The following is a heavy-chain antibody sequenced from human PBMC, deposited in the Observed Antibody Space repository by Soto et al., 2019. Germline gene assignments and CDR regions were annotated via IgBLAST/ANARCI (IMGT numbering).Heavy chain of an antibody. V-gene: IGHV1-2*04. CDR1: GYTFTGYY. CDR2: INPNSGGT. CDR3: ARGHYYDSSGHYPTNPNFDY. Sequence: ASVKVSCKASGYTFTGYYMHWVRHAPGQGLEWMGWINPNSGGTNYAQKFQGWVTMTRDTSISTAYMELSRLRSDDTAVYYCARGHYYDSSGHYPTNPNFDYWGQGTLVTVSS. D-gene: IGHD3-22*01. J-gene: IGHJ4*02.